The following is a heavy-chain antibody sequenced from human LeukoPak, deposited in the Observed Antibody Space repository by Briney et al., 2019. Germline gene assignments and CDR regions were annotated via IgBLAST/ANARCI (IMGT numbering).Heavy chain of an antibody. D-gene: IGHD3-16*02. J-gene: IGHJ4*02. V-gene: IGHV4-34*01. Sequence: SETLSLACAVYGGSFSGYYWSWIRQPPGKGLEWIGEINHSGSTNYNPSLKSRVTISVDTSKNQFSLKLSSVTAADTAVYYCARESYFFDYWGQGTLVTVSS. CDR3: ARESYFFDY. CDR1: GGSFSGYY. CDR2: INHSGST.